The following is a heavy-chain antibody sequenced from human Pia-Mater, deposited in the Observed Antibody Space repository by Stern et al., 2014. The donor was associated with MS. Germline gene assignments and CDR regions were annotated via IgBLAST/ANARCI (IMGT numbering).Heavy chain of an antibody. CDR2: HYWGGEK. Sequence: QVTLKESGPTLVKQTQTLTLTCTFSGVSLNTSGAGVTWIRQPPGKPLDWLAVHYWGGEKRYSSSLKTTVTMTRDPSKSQVVLTMTSMDPVDTATYYCAHLFSDASSSWFDPWGQGTLVTVSS. J-gene: IGHJ5*02. CDR1: GVSLNTSGAG. D-gene: IGHD6-6*01. V-gene: IGHV2-5*02. CDR3: AHLFSDASSSWFDP.